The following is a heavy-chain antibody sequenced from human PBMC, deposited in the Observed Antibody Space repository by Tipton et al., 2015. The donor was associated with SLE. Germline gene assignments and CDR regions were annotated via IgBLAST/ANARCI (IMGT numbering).Heavy chain of an antibody. Sequence: TLSLTCTVSGGSISGYYWSWIRQPAGKGLGWIGRVYSSGSTIYNPSIKSRITLSLDTSKNQFYLRVNSVTAADTAVYYCARGGGSYYDYWGQGTLVTVSS. V-gene: IGHV4-4*07. CDR2: VYSSGST. J-gene: IGHJ4*02. CDR1: GGSISGYY. CDR3: ARGGGSYYDY. D-gene: IGHD1-26*01.